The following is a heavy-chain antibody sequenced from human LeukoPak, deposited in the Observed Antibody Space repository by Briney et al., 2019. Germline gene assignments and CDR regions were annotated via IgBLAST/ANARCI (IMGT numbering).Heavy chain of an antibody. Sequence: GGSLRLSCAASGFTFSSYWMSWVRQAPGKGLGWVANIKQDGSEKYYVDSVKGRFTISRDNAKNSLYLQMNSLRAEDTAVYYCARDDFGGYSYGYGYWGQGTLVTVSS. J-gene: IGHJ4*02. CDR3: ARDDFGGYSYGYGY. D-gene: IGHD5-18*01. CDR1: GFTFSSYW. V-gene: IGHV3-7*03. CDR2: IKQDGSEK.